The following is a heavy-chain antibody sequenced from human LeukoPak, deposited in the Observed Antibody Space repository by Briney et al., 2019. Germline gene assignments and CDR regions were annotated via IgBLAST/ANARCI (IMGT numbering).Heavy chain of an antibody. CDR2: ISSSGSTI. D-gene: IGHD1-20*01. Sequence: PGGSLRLSCAASGFTFSSYEMNWVRQAPGKGLEWVSYISSSGSTIYYADSVKGRFTISRDNAKNSLYLQMNSLRAEDTAVYYCAKGITGTTGGYFDYWGQGTLVTVSS. CDR1: GFTFSSYE. J-gene: IGHJ4*02. CDR3: AKGITGTTGGYFDY. V-gene: IGHV3-48*03.